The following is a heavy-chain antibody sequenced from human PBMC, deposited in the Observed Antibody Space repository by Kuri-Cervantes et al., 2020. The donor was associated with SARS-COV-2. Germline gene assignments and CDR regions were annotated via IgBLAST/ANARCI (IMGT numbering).Heavy chain of an antibody. D-gene: IGHD4/OR15-4a*01. Sequence: SETLSLTCAASGYSISSGYYWGWIRQPPGKGLEWIGYIYYSGSTNYDPSLKSRVTISVDTSKNQFSLKLSSVTAADTAVYYCARDPNANHNNWFDPWGQGTLVTVSS. CDR2: IYYSGST. CDR1: GYSISSGYY. J-gene: IGHJ5*02. V-gene: IGHV4-61*01. CDR3: ARDPNANHNNWFDP.